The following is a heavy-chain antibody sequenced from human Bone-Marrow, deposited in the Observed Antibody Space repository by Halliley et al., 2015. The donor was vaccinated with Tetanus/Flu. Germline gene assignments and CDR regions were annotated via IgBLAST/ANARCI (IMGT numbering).Heavy chain of an antibody. D-gene: IGHD3-10*01. CDR2: ISTSGAST. CDR1: GFAFSTFA. V-gene: IGHV3-23*01. CDR3: AKQAGGWFAP. J-gene: IGHJ5*02. Sequence: SLRLSCAASGFAFSTFAMTWVRQAPGEGLEWVSFISTSGASTRYIDSVKGRFTISRDNSKNTLYLQMNSLRAEDTAIYYCAKQAGGWFAPWGPGTLVTVSS.